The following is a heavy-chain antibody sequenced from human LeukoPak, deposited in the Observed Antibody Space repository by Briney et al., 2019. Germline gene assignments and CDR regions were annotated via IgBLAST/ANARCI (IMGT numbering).Heavy chain of an antibody. CDR1: GGSISSGSYY. V-gene: IGHV4-61*02. CDR3: ARHMVRGVISNDAFDI. D-gene: IGHD3-10*01. CDR2: IYTSGST. Sequence: SQTLSLTCTVSGGSISSGSYYWSWIRQPAGKGLEWIGRIYTSGSTNYNPSLKSRVTISVDTSKNQFSLKLSSVTAADTAVYYCARHMVRGVISNDAFDIWGQGTMVTVSS. J-gene: IGHJ3*02.